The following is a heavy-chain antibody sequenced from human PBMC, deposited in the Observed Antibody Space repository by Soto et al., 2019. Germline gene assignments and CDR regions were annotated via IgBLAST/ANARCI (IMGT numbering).Heavy chain of an antibody. D-gene: IGHD5-18*01. CDR2: ISYDGSNK. V-gene: IGHV3-30*18. CDR3: AKSGRAYTYTVMAQGYYGMDV. CDR1: GFTFSSYG. J-gene: IGHJ6*02. Sequence: GGSLRLSCAASGFTFSSYGMHWVRQAPGKGLEWVAVISYDGSNKYYADSVKGRFTISRDNSKNTLHLQMNSLRAEDTALYYCAKSGRAYTYTVMAQGYYGMDVWGQGTTVTVSS.